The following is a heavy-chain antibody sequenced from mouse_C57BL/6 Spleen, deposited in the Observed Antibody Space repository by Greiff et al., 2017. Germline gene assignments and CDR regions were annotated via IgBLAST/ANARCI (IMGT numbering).Heavy chain of an antibody. CDR3: ARSQTGHYYYAMDY. V-gene: IGHV5-17*01. J-gene: IGHJ4*01. CDR1: GFTFSDYG. D-gene: IGHD4-1*01. CDR2: ISSGSSTI. Sequence: EVMLVESGGGLVKPGGSLKLSCAASGFTFSDYGMHWVRQAPEKGLEWVAYISSGSSTIYYADTVKGRFTISRDNAKNTLYLQMTSLRSEDTAMYYCARSQTGHYYYAMDYWGQGTSVTVSS.